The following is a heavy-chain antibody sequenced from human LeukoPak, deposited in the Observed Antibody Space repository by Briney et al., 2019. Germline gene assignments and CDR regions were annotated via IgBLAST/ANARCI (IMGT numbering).Heavy chain of an antibody. CDR1: AYSLNNYW. J-gene: IGHJ4*02. D-gene: IGHD1-26*01. V-gene: IGHV5-51*01. Sequence: GESLKISCKVSAYSLNNYWIAWVRQMPAKGLEWMGIVFPADSDTRYSPSFQGQVTISADKSINTAYLQWSSLKASDTATYYCARYDGGATADFWGQGTLVTVPS. CDR2: VFPADSDT. CDR3: ARYDGGATADF.